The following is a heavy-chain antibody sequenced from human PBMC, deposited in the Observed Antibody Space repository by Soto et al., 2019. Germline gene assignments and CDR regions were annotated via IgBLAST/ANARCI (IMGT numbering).Heavy chain of an antibody. CDR1: NGSLTSVDYY. V-gene: IGHV4-39*01. Sequence: QLQLRQSGPGLVQPLETLSLTCTVSNGSLTSVDYYWGWIRQPPGKGLEWIGSIFYTGSTYYTPSLHSRVTISVDTSRNQFSLKLASATAADTAVYDCVRTVGSSWFFDLWGRGTLITVSS. CDR3: VRTVGSSWFFDL. D-gene: IGHD3-10*01. J-gene: IGHJ2*01. CDR2: IFYTGST.